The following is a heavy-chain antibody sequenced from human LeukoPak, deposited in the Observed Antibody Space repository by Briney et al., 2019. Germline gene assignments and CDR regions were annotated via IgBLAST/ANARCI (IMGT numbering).Heavy chain of an antibody. CDR2: ISYEGSNK. CDR3: ARETAGYFDY. V-gene: IGHV3-30-3*01. J-gene: IGHJ4*02. Sequence: PGGSLRLSCVGSGFIFSGYALHWVRQAPGKGLEWLAIISYEGSNKYYADSVKGRFTISRDNSKNTLYLQMNSLRAEDTAVYYCARETAGYFDYWGQGTLVTVSS. CDR1: GFIFSGYA.